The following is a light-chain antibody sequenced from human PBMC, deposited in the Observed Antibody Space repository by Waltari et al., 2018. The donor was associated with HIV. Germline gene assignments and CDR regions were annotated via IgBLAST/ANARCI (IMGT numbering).Light chain of an antibody. CDR3: QQYFGVPIT. J-gene: IGKJ4*01. CDR2: WAS. CDR1: QSLLHTSDNKNY. Sequence: IVMTQSPDSLGVSLGGRATIKCKSSQSLLHTSDNKNYLAWYQQKLGQSPKLLIYWASTRESGVPDRFSGSGSGADFTLTINGLWTEDVATYYCQQYFGVPITFGGGTKIDIK. V-gene: IGKV4-1*01.